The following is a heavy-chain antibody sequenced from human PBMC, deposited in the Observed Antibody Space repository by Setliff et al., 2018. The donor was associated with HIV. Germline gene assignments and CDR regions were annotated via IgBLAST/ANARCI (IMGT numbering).Heavy chain of an antibody. CDR2: INSYNGNT. V-gene: IGHV1-18*01. Sequence: ASVKVSCKASGYTFTNYGISWVRQAPGQGLEWMGWINSYNGNTSYAQKSQGRVTMTRDTSTSTVYMALSSLRSEDTAVYYCARAYCSTTSCSTSYHYYYMDVWGKGTTVTVSS. CDR1: GYTFTNYG. CDR3: ARAYCSTTSCSTSYHYYYMDV. D-gene: IGHD2-2*01. J-gene: IGHJ6*03.